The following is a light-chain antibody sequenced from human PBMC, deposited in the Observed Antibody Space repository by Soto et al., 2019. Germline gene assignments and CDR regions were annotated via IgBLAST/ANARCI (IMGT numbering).Light chain of an antibody. CDR3: SSYTSATTYV. Sequence: SVSSQPASVSWSPWPSITIPRTGNSRDVGAYNYDSWYHQYPGEAPKVIIYDVSHRPAGVSNRFSGSKSGNTASLTISGLQTQDEADYYCSSYTSATTYVFGTGTKVTVL. J-gene: IGLJ1*01. CDR2: DVS. CDR1: SRDVGAYNY. V-gene: IGLV2-14*01.